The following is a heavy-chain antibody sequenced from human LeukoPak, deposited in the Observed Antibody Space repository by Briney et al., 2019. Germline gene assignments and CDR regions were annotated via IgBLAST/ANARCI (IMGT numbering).Heavy chain of an antibody. CDR2: ISSSSSYI. D-gene: IGHD2-15*01. Sequence: GGSLRLSCAASGFTFSSYSMNWVRQAPGKGLEWVSSISSSSSYIYYADSVKGRFTISRDNAKNSLYLQMNSLRAEDTAVYYCARESSPGGRSRDAFDIWGQGTMVTVSS. CDR1: GFTFSSYS. CDR3: ARESSPGGRSRDAFDI. J-gene: IGHJ3*02. V-gene: IGHV3-21*01.